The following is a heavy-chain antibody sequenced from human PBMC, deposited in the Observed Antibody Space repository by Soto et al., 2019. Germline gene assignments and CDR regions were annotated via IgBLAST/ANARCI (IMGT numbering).Heavy chain of an antibody. Sequence: PGGSLRLSCAASGFTFSSYAMSWVRQAPGKGLEWVSAISGSGGSTYYADSVKGRFTISRDNSKNTLYLQMSSLRSEDTAVYYCARSHNFVLRYLDYWGQGTLVTVSS. V-gene: IGHV3-23*01. J-gene: IGHJ4*02. CDR3: ARSHNFVLRYLDY. D-gene: IGHD3-9*01. CDR2: ISGSGGST. CDR1: GFTFSSYA.